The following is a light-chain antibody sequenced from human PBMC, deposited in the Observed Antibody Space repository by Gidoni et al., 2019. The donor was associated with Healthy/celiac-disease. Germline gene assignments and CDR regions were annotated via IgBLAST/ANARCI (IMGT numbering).Light chain of an antibody. V-gene: IGLV3-25*03. J-gene: IGLJ2*01. Sequence: SYKLTQPPSVSVSPGQTARITCSGDALPKQYAYWYQQKPGQAPVLVIYKDSERPSGIPERFSGSSSGTTVTLTISGVQAEDEADYYCQSADSSGVVFGGGTKLTVL. CDR2: KDS. CDR3: QSADSSGVV. CDR1: ALPKQY.